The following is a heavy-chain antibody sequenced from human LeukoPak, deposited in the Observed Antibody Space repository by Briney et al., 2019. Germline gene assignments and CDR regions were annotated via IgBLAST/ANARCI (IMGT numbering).Heavy chain of an antibody. CDR2: ISYDGSNK. V-gene: IGHV3-30*18. J-gene: IGHJ4*02. CDR1: GFTFSSYG. Sequence: GRSLRLSCAASGFTFSSYGMHWVRQAPGKGLEWVAVISYDGSNKYYADSVNGRFTISRDNSKNTLYLQMNSLRAEDTAVYYCAKASYYDSSGYSPGYYWGQGTLVTVSS. CDR3: AKASYYDSSGYSPGYY. D-gene: IGHD3-22*01.